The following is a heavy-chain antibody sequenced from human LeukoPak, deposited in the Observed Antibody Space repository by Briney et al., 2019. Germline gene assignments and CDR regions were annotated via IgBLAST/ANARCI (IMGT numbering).Heavy chain of an antibody. V-gene: IGHV3-23*01. CDR2: ISGSGDST. CDR1: GFTFSSYA. Sequence: PGGSLRLSCAASGFTFSSYAMSWVRQAPGKGLEWVSGISGSGDSTYYAGSVKGRFTISRDNSKNTLYLQMNSLRAEDTAVYYCAKGGRSTMIVNVWGKGTTVTVSS. J-gene: IGHJ6*04. CDR3: AKGGRSTMIVNV. D-gene: IGHD3-22*01.